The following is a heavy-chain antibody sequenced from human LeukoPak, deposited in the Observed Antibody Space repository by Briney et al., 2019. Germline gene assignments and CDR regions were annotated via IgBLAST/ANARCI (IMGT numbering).Heavy chain of an antibody. V-gene: IGHV4-34*01. Sequence: SETLSLTCAVYGGSFSGYYWSWIRQPPGKGLEWIGEINHSGSTNYNPSLKSRVTISVDTSKNQFSLKLSSVTAADTAVYYCARGHGYRYYYGMDVWGQGTTVTVSS. D-gene: IGHD5-12*01. CDR1: GGSFSGYY. CDR2: INHSGST. CDR3: ARGHGYRYYYGMDV. J-gene: IGHJ6*02.